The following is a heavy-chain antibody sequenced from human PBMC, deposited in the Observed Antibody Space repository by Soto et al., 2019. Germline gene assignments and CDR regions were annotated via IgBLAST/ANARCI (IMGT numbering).Heavy chain of an antibody. D-gene: IGHD3-9*01. Sequence: EVQLVESGGGLIQPGGSLRLSCAASGFTVSSNYMSWVRQAPGKGLECVSVIYSGGSTYYADSVKGRFTISRDNSKNTLYLQMNSLRAEDTAVYYCARGPYDILTGYGYYYGMDVWGQGTTVTVSS. V-gene: IGHV3-53*01. CDR1: GFTVSSNY. CDR3: ARGPYDILTGYGYYYGMDV. CDR2: IYSGGST. J-gene: IGHJ6*02.